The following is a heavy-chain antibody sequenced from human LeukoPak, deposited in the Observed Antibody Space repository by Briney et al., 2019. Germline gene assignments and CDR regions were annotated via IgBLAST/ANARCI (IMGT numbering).Heavy chain of an antibody. CDR2: IKQDGSEK. V-gene: IGHV3-7*04. CDR1: GFTFSSYA. CDR3: ARVDTAMIGNWFDP. Sequence: GGSLRLSCAASGFTFSSYAMSWVRQAPGKGLEWVANIKQDGSEKYYVDSVKGRFTISRDNAKDSLYLQMNSLRAEDTAVYYCARVDTAMIGNWFDPWGQGTLVTVSS. D-gene: IGHD5-18*01. J-gene: IGHJ5*02.